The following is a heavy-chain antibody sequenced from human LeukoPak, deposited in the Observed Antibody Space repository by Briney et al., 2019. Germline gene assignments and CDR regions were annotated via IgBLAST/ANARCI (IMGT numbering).Heavy chain of an antibody. CDR1: GFMFHDYA. V-gene: IGHV3-23*01. J-gene: IGHJ4*02. Sequence: GGSLRLSCAGPGFMFHDYAIHWVRQAPGKGLEWVSAISGSGGSTYYADSVKGRFTISRDNSKNTLYLQMNSLRAEDTAVYYCAKAPSIAAAGTFDYWGQGTLVTVSS. CDR3: AKAPSIAAAGTFDY. D-gene: IGHD6-13*01. CDR2: ISGSGGST.